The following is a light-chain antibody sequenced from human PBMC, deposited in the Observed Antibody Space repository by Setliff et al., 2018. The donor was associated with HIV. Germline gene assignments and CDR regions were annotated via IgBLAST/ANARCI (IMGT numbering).Light chain of an antibody. J-gene: IGLJ1*01. V-gene: IGLV3-21*03. CDR1: NIGIKS. CDR3: QVWDSSSDHHV. CDR2: DDN. Sequence: YELTQPPSVSVAPGKTARITCGGNNIGIKSVHWYQQKPGQAPVLVVYDDNDRPSGIPERFSGSNSGNTATLTISRVEAGDEADYYCQVWDSSSDHHVFGTGTKVTVL.